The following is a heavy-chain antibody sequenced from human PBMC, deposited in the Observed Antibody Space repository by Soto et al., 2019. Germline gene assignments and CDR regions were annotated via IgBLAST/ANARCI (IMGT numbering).Heavy chain of an antibody. D-gene: IGHD1-26*01. CDR3: ARDRAPGVGATGRRAFDI. CDR2: ISAYNGNT. J-gene: IGHJ3*02. CDR1: GYTFTSYG. V-gene: IGHV1-18*04. Sequence: ASVKVSCKASGYTFTSYGISWVRQAPGQGLEWMGWISAYNGNTNYAQKLQGRVTMTTDTSTSTAYMELSSLRSEDTAVYYCARDRAPGVGATGRRAFDIWGQGTMVTVSS.